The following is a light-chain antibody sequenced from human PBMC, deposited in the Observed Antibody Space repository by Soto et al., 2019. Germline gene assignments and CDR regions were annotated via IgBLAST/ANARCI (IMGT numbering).Light chain of an antibody. Sequence: DIVMTQSPLSLPVTPGEPASISCRSSESLLHSNGYNYLDWYLQKPGQSPQLLIFLGSNRASGVPDRFSGRGSGTDFTLKISRVEAEDVGVYYCMQSLQTPWTFGQGTQVDIK. CDR2: LGS. CDR3: MQSLQTPWT. CDR1: ESLLHSNGYNY. J-gene: IGKJ1*01. V-gene: IGKV2-28*01.